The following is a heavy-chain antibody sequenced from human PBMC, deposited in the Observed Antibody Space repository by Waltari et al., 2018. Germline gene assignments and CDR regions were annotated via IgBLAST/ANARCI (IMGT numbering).Heavy chain of an antibody. CDR2: IYSGGST. V-gene: IGHV3-53*01. Sequence: EVQLVESGGGLIQPGGSLRLSCAASGFTVSSNSLSWVRQAPGKGLEWVSVIYSGGSTYYADSVKGRFTISRDNSKNTLYLQMNSLRAEDTAVYYCANKDSSSPDWYFDLWGRGTLVTVSS. D-gene: IGHD6-13*01. CDR3: ANKDSSSPDWYFDL. CDR1: GFTVSSNS. J-gene: IGHJ2*01.